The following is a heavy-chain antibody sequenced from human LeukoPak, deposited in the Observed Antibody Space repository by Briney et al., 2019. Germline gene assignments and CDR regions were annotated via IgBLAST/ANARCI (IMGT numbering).Heavy chain of an antibody. CDR1: GDSVSSNSAA. J-gene: IGHJ5*02. D-gene: IGHD1-26*01. V-gene: IGHV6-1*01. Sequence: SQTLSLTCAISGDSVSSNSAAWNWIRQSPSRGLEWLGRAYYRSKWYNDYAVSVKSRITTNPDTSKNQFSLQLNSVTPEDTAVYYCARDGYGSYSVDRGFYWFDPWGQGTLVTVSS. CDR2: AYYRSKWYN. CDR3: ARDGYGSYSVDRGFYWFDP.